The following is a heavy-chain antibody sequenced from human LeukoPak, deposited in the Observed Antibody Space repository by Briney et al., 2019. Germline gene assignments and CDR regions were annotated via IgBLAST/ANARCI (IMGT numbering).Heavy chain of an antibody. Sequence: SETLSLTCTVSGGSISSGDYYWSWIRQPPGKGLEWIGYIYYSGSTGYNPSLKSRVTISVDTSKNQFSLKLSSVTAADTAVYYCARDLLNEGNHLDYWGQGTLVTVSS. CDR3: ARDLLNEGNHLDY. D-gene: IGHD4-23*01. J-gene: IGHJ4*02. V-gene: IGHV4-30-4*01. CDR2: IYYSGST. CDR1: GGSISSGDYY.